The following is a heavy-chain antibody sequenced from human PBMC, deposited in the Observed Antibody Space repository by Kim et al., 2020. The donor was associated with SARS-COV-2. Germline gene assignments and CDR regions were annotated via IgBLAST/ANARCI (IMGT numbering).Heavy chain of an antibody. Sequence: GGSLRLSCAASGFTFSSYGMHWVRQAPGKGLEWVAVISYDGSNKYYADSVKGRFTISRDNSKNTLYLQMNSLRAEDTAVYYCAKDAGTGYYRGYYFDYWGQGTLVTVSS. CDR2: ISYDGSNK. J-gene: IGHJ4*02. CDR1: GFTFSSYG. V-gene: IGHV3-30*18. CDR3: AKDAGTGYYRGYYFDY. D-gene: IGHD3-9*01.